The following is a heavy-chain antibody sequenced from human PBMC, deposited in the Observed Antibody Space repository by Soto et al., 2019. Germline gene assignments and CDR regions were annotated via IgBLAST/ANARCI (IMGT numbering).Heavy chain of an antibody. CDR1: GFTFSSYA. V-gene: IGHV3-23*03. D-gene: IGHD3-9*01. Sequence: EVQLLESGGILVHPGGSLRLSCAASGFTFSSYAMTWVRQAPGKGLEWVSVIYSGGSTYYADSVKGRFTISRDNSKNTLYLQMNSLRAEDTAVYYCATVPVYGKYDIDYYGMDVWGQGTTVTVSS. J-gene: IGHJ6*02. CDR3: ATVPVYGKYDIDYYGMDV. CDR2: IYSGGST.